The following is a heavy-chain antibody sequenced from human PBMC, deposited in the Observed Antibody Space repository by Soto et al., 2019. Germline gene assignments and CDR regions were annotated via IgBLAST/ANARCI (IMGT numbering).Heavy chain of an antibody. CDR2: IYYSGST. CDR3: ARGSGPNDAFDI. CDR1: GGSVSSGSYY. Sequence: TSETLSLTCTVSGGSVSSGSYYWSWIRQPPGKGLEWIGYIYYSGSTNYNPSLKSRVTISVDTSKNQFSLKLSSVTAADTAVYYCARGSGPNDAFDIWGQGTTVTVSS. D-gene: IGHD2-15*01. V-gene: IGHV4-61*01. J-gene: IGHJ3*02.